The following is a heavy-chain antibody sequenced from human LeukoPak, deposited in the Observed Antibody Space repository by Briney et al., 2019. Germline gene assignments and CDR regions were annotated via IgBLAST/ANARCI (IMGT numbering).Heavy chain of an antibody. Sequence: PGGSLRLSCAASGFTFSSYAMSWVRQAPGKGLEWVSAISGSGGSTYYADSVKGRFTISRDNSKNTLYLQMNSLRAEDTAVYYCAQADTITMIVVVVGALYWGQGTLVTVSS. CDR3: AQADTITMIVVVVGALY. J-gene: IGHJ4*02. CDR2: ISGSGGST. CDR1: GFTFSSYA. D-gene: IGHD3-22*01. V-gene: IGHV3-23*01.